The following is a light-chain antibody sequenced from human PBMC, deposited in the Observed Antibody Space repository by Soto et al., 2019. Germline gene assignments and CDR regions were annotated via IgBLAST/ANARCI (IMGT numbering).Light chain of an antibody. J-gene: IGKJ4*01. V-gene: IGKV1-39*01. CDR1: QSISTY. CDR3: QQSFNTPLT. Sequence: DIQMTQSPSSLSASVGDRVTITCRASQSISTYLSWYQQRPGKAPKVLISAASTLHSGVPSRFSGSGPWTDFTLTISGLQTEDFATYYCQQSFNTPLTFGGGTKVEI. CDR2: AAS.